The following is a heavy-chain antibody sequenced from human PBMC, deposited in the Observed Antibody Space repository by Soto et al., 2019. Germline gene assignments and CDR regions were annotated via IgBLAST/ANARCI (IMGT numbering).Heavy chain of an antibody. CDR1: GYTLTDTY. Sequence: SVKVSCKASGYTLTDTYIHWVREAPGQGLEWMGWINPNGGTNYAQKFPGRVTMTRDTSISTAYMELSRLRSDDTAVYYWARSLTTLTTLLDYWGQGTLVTVSS. D-gene: IGHD4-17*01. V-gene: IGHV1-2*02. CDR2: INPNGGT. CDR3: ARSLTTLTTLLDY. J-gene: IGHJ4*02.